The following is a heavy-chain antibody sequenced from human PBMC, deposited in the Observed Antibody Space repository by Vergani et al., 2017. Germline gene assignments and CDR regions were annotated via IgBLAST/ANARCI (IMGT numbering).Heavy chain of an antibody. Sequence: QEQLLQSGGGVVQPGGSLRLSCIGSGYTFRHFDMHWVRQAPGKGLAWVAFIGDDGSNPQYIDSVKGRFTISRDNSKDNLFLQMNGLRPNDTGTYFCAKKGVSLYYYGVDVWGQGTTITVSS. D-gene: IGHD3-10*01. J-gene: IGHJ6*02. CDR3: AKKGVSLYYYGVDV. V-gene: IGHV3-30*02. CDR2: IGDDGSNP. CDR1: GYTFRHFD.